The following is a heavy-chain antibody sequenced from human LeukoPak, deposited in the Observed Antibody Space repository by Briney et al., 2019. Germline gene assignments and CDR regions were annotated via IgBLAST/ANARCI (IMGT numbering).Heavy chain of an antibody. V-gene: IGHV6-1*01. CDR1: GDSVSSNSAA. Sequence: SQTLSLTCAISGDSVSSNSAAWNWIRQSPSRGLEWLGRTYYRSKWYNDYAVSVKSRITINPDTSKNQFSLRLNSVTPEGTAVYYCARSPLVGKLRPGIAAATTQCFDYWGQGTLVTVSS. CDR3: ARSPLVGKLRPGIAAATTQCFDY. CDR2: TYYRSKWYN. D-gene: IGHD6-13*01. J-gene: IGHJ4*02.